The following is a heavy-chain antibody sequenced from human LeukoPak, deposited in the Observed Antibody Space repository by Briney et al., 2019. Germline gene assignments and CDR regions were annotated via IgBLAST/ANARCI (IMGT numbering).Heavy chain of an antibody. V-gene: IGHV1-2*02. J-gene: IGHJ6*02. D-gene: IGHD2-8*01. Sequence: ASVKASCKASGYTFTAYYMHWLRQAPGQGLEWMGWINPNSGGTNYAQNFQGRVTMTRDTSITTAYMELSRLKSDDTALYYCARDRRKLMSSYYYYYNMVVWGQGTTVTVSS. CDR3: ARDRRKLMSSYYYYYNMVV. CDR2: INPNSGGT. CDR1: GYTFTAYY.